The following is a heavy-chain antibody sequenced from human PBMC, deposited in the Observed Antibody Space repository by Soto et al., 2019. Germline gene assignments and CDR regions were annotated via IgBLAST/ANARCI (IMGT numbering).Heavy chain of an antibody. Sequence: GGSLRLSCAASGFTFDDYAMHWVRQAPGKGLEWVSGISWNSGSIGYADSVKGRFTISRDNAKNSLYLQMNCLRAEDTALYYCAKDMGPYYGMDVWGQGTTVTVSS. CDR3: AKDMGPYYGMDV. D-gene: IGHD3-16*01. V-gene: IGHV3-9*01. CDR1: GFTFDDYA. CDR2: ISWNSGSI. J-gene: IGHJ6*02.